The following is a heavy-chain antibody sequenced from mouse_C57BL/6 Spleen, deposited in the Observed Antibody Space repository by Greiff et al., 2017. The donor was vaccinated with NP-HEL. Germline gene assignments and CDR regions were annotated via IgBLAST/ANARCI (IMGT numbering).Heavy chain of an antibody. J-gene: IGHJ3*01. V-gene: IGHV7-1*01. Sequence: EVKLVESGGGLVQSGRSLRLSCATSGFTFSDFYMEWVRQAPGKGLEWIAASRNKANDYTTEYSASVKGRFIVSRDTSQSILYLQMNALRAEDTAIYYCARYAEGDGYPFAYWGQGTLVTVSA. CDR1: GFTFSDFY. CDR2: SRNKANDYTT. D-gene: IGHD2-3*01. CDR3: ARYAEGDGYPFAY.